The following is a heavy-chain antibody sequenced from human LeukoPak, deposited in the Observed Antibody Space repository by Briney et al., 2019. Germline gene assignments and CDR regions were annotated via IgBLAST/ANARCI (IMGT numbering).Heavy chain of an antibody. CDR3: ARSLRFLEWLGHDAFDI. V-gene: IGHV1-69*05. D-gene: IGHD3-3*01. J-gene: IGHJ3*02. CDR1: GGTFSSYA. CDR2: IVPIFGTA. Sequence: GASVKVSCKASGGTFSSYAISWVRQAPGQGLEWMGRIVPIFGTANYAQKFQGRVTITTDESTSTAYMELSSLRSEDTAVYYCARSLRFLEWLGHDAFDIWGQGTMVTVSS.